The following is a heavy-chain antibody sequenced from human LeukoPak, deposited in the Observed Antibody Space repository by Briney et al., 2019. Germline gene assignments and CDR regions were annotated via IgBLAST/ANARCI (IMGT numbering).Heavy chain of an antibody. V-gene: IGHV3-53*01. CDR1: GFTFSNYA. CDR2: IYSGGST. CDR3: ARGPSTIRKSLDY. Sequence: GGSLRLSCAASGFTFSNYAMSWVRQAPGKGLEWVSVIYSGGSTYYADSVKGRFTISRDNSKNTLYLQMNSLRAEDTAVYYCARGPSTIRKSLDYWGQGTLVTVSS. D-gene: IGHD1-26*01. J-gene: IGHJ4*02.